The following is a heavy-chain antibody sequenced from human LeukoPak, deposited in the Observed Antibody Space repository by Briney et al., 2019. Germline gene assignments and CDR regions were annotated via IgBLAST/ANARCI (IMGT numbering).Heavy chain of an antibody. CDR2: ISSSSSTI. Sequence: GGSLRLSCAASGFTFSSYSMNWVRQAPGKGLEWVSYISSSSSTIYYADSVKGRFTISRDNAKNSLYLQMNSLRAEDTAVYYCARDRVRGVHDYWGQGTLVTVSS. CDR1: GFTFSSYS. J-gene: IGHJ4*02. V-gene: IGHV3-48*04. D-gene: IGHD3-10*01. CDR3: ARDRVRGVHDY.